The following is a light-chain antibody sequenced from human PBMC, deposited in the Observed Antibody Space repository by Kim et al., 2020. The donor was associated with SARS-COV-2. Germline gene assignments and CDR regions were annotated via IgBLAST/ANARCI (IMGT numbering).Light chain of an antibody. CDR3: NSRDSNDNVV. CDR2: GKN. Sequence: VALGQTVRITCQGDSLRSYYATWYQQRPGQAPILVIYGKNNRPSGIPDRFSGSTSGNTASLTITGTQAGDEADYYCNSRDSNDNVVFGGGTQLTVL. CDR1: SLRSYY. V-gene: IGLV3-19*01. J-gene: IGLJ2*01.